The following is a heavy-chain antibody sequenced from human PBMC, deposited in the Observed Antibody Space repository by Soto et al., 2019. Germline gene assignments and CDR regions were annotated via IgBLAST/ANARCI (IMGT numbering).Heavy chain of an antibody. V-gene: IGHV1-18*04. CDR1: GFTFTDFS. J-gene: IGHJ4*02. D-gene: IGHD2-15*01. CDR3: ARTDIWAY. CDR2: INTHNGHT. Sequence: ASVKVSCKTSGFTFTDFSMHWVRQAPGQRLQWMGWINTHNGHTQYSPIFADRVTMTIDPSTSTAHMELKGLRSDDTAVYYCARTDIWAYWGQGTLVTVSS.